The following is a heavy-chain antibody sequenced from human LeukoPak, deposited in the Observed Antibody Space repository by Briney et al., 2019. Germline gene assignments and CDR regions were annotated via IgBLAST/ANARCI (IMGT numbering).Heavy chain of an antibody. CDR2: ISAAGTYI. CDR3: ARDRDYDFWSGYYSNYYYGMDV. CDR1: GFSFSSDV. Sequence: GRSLTLSCAASGFSFSSDVMHWVRQTPGKGLEWVAVISAAGTYIVYADVVKGRFTISRDNAKNTLYVQMDSLRTEDSAVYYCARDRDYDFWSGYYSNYYYGMDVWGQGTTVTVSS. D-gene: IGHD3-3*01. V-gene: IGHV3-30*03. J-gene: IGHJ6*02.